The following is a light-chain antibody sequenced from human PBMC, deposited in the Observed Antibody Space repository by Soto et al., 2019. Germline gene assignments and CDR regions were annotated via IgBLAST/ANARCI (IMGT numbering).Light chain of an antibody. J-gene: IGLJ1*01. V-gene: IGLV2-11*01. CDR1: SSDVGGYNY. CDR3: CSYAGSYTWV. CDR2: DVS. Sequence: HSALTQPRSVSGSPGQSVTISCTGTSSDVGGYNYVSWYQQHPGKAPKLMIYDVSQRPSGVPDRFSGSKSGNTASLTISRLQAEDEADYYCCSYAGSYTWVFGTGNKLTVL.